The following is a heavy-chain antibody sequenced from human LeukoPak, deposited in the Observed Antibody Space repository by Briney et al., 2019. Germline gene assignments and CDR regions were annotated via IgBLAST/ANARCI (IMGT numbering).Heavy chain of an antibody. CDR3: ARGNYRSAQTTFDS. V-gene: IGHV3-43*02. CDR1: GFTFYDYA. D-gene: IGHD6-25*01. Sequence: GGSLRLSCAASGFTFYDYAMHWLRQVPGKGLEWISLTWGDGDPYYADSVRGRFSISRDNTRDSLYLQMSSLRPEDTAFYFCARGNYRSAQTTFDSWGPGTLVTVSS. CDR2: TWGDGDP. J-gene: IGHJ4*02.